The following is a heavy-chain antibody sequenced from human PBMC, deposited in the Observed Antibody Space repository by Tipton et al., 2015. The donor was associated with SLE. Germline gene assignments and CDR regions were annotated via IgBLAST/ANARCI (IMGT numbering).Heavy chain of an antibody. J-gene: IGHJ3*02. CDR1: GGSISSSSYY. V-gene: IGHV4-39*07. D-gene: IGHD3-3*01. CDR3: ERGGGVYDLWSDIHGAFDM. Sequence: TLSLTCTVSGGSISSSSYYWGWIRQPPGKGLEWIGRIYYSGSSYYNPSLKSRVTISVDTSKNQFSLNLSSVTAADTAVFYCERGGGVYDLWSDIHGAFDMWGQGTMVTVSS. CDR2: IYYSGSS.